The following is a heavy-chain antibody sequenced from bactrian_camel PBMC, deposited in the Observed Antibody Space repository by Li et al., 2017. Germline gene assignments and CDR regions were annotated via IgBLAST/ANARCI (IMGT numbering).Heavy chain of an antibody. V-gene: IGHV3S40*01. D-gene: IGHD2*01. J-gene: IGHJ6*01. CDR1: EFTFRAWD. CDR3: AAGLKWCRQGYPTADFRY. CDR2: VLSSGSGA. Sequence: VQLVESGGGSVQPGASLNLSCSASEFTFRAWDMSWVRRAPGKELEWVATVLSSGSGAHYRDSVAGRFTISQDNARKTVYLQMNSLQPDDTAMYYCAAGLKWCRQGYPTADFRYLGQGTQVTV.